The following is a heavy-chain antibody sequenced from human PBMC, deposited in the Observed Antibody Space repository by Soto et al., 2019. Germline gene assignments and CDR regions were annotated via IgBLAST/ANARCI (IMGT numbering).Heavy chain of an antibody. J-gene: IGHJ4*02. CDR1: GGSISSSSYY. V-gene: IGHV4-39*01. CDR2: IYYSGST. D-gene: IGHD3-10*01. CDR3: ASQLMVRGVIIPYYFDY. Sequence: SETLSLTCTVSGGSISSSSYYWGWIRQPPGKGLEWIGSIYYSGSTYYNPSLKSRVTISVDTSKNQFSLKLSSVTAADTAVYYCASQLMVRGVIIPYYFDYWGQGTLVTVS.